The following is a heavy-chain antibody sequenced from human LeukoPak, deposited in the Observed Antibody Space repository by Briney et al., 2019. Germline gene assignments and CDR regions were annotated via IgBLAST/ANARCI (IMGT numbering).Heavy chain of an antibody. D-gene: IGHD6-6*01. J-gene: IGHJ5*02. CDR3: ARDLRPIAARAGHNWFDP. V-gene: IGHV1-2*02. Sequence: ASVKVSCKASGYTFTGYYMHWVRQAPGQGLEWMGWINPNSGGTNYAQKFQGRVTMTRDTSISTAYMELRSLRSDDTAVYYCARDLRPIAARAGHNWFDPWGQGTLVTVSS. CDR1: GYTFTGYY. CDR2: INPNSGGT.